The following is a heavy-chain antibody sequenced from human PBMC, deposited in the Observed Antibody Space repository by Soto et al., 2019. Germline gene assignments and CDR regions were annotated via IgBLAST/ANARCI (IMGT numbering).Heavy chain of an antibody. J-gene: IGHJ4*02. CDR3: ARARAWLWFQDY. Sequence: SETLSLTCTVSGGSISSKNWWNWVRQSPGKGLEWIGKIHHSGSTSYNPSLKSRVTISVDTSKNQFSLKLSSVTAADTAVYYCARARAWLWFQDYWGQGTLVTVSS. D-gene: IGHD3-10*01. CDR1: GGSISSKNW. CDR2: IHHSGST. V-gene: IGHV4-4*02.